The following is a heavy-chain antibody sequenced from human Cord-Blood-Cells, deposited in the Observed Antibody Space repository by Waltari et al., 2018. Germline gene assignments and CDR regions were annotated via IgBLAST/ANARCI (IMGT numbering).Heavy chain of an antibody. CDR1: GYHFTGYY. V-gene: IGHV1-2*04. D-gene: IGHD7-27*01. Sequence: QVQLVQSGAEVQKPGASVKVSCKASGYHFTGYYMHRVRQAPGQGLEWMGWINPNSGGTNYAQKFQGWVTMTRDTSISTAYMELSRLRSDDTAVYYCARASLTGDDAFDIWGQGTMVTVSS. CDR3: ARASLTGDDAFDI. CDR2: INPNSGGT. J-gene: IGHJ3*02.